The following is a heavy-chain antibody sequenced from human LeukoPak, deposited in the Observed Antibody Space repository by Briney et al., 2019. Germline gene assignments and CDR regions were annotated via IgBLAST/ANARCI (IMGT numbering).Heavy chain of an antibody. Sequence: ASVKVSCKASGYTFTSYGISWVRQAPGQGLEWMGWISAYNGNTNYAQKLQGRGTMTTDTSTSTAYMELRSLRSDDTAVYYCARGADGYNWGYFDYWGQGTLVTVSS. CDR1: GYTFTSYG. V-gene: IGHV1-18*01. CDR3: ARGADGYNWGYFDY. CDR2: ISAYNGNT. J-gene: IGHJ4*02. D-gene: IGHD5-24*01.